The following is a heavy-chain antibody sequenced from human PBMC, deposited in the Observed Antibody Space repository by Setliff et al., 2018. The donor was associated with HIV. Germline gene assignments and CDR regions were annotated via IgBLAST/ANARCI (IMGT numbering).Heavy chain of an antibody. CDR2: IYYSGAT. CDR1: GDSISSGGYY. CDR3: ASGRGAKAGYDYFGS. V-gene: IGHV4-31*03. D-gene: IGHD5-12*01. J-gene: IGHJ4*02. Sequence: KNSETLSLTCTVSGDSISSGGYYWSWIRQLPGKGLEWIGYIYYSGATYYNPSLKNRVTISLDTSKSQFSLKLTSVTAADTALYYCASGRGAKAGYDYFGSWGQGTLVTVSS.